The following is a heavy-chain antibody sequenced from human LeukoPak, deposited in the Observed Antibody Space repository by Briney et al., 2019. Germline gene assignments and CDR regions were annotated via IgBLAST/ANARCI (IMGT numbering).Heavy chain of an antibody. V-gene: IGHV3-7*04. CDR1: GNTLSRSC. D-gene: IGHD7-27*01. CDR2: IKKDGSEK. CDR3: ARDRGGRTGLDD. J-gene: IGHJ4*02. Sequence: GGSLRLSCAASGNTLSRSCISWVRQAPGKGLEWGAFIKKDGSEKYYVDSVKGRFTISRDNAENSLYLQMNSLRAEDTAVYYCARDRGGRTGLDDWGQGTLVTVSS.